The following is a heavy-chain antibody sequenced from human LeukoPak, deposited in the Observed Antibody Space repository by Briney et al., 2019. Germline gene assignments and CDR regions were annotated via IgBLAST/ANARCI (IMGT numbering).Heavy chain of an antibody. CDR1: GYTFTSYG. D-gene: IGHD4-23*01. CDR3: ARDNRITVARSPFDY. V-gene: IGHV1-18*01. Sequence: EASVKVSCKASGYTFTSYGISWVRQAPGQGLEWMGWISAYNGNTNYAQKLQGRDTMTTDTSTSTAYMELRSLRSDDTAVYYCARDNRITVARSPFDYWGQGTLVTVSS. CDR2: ISAYNGNT. J-gene: IGHJ4*02.